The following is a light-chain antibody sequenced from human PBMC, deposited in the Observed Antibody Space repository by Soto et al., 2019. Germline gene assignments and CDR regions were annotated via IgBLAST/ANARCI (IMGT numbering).Light chain of an antibody. Sequence: EIVMTQSPATLSVSPGERATLSCRASQSVSSNLAWYQQKPGQAPRLLIYGASTRATGIPAMFSGSGSETDFTRTISSLQSEDVAVYYCQQYNNWPALTFGGGTKVEIK. J-gene: IGKJ4*01. CDR2: GAS. CDR3: QQYNNWPALT. CDR1: QSVSSN. V-gene: IGKV3-15*01.